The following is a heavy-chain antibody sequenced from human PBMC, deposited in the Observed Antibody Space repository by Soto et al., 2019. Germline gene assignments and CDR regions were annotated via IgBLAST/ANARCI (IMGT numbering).Heavy chain of an antibody. Sequence: GGSLRLSCAASGFTFSSYAMSWVRQAPGKGLEWVSAISGSGGSTYYADSVKGRFTISRDNSKNTLYLQMNSLRAEDTAVYYCATTIMGSNYDPRYYFDYWGQGTLVTVSS. J-gene: IGHJ4*02. CDR3: ATTIMGSNYDPRYYFDY. CDR1: GFTFSSYA. D-gene: IGHD4-4*01. CDR2: ISGSGGST. V-gene: IGHV3-23*01.